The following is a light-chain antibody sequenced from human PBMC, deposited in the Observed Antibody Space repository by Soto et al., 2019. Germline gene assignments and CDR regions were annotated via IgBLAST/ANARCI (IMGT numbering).Light chain of an antibody. CDR1: QSVRSSY. V-gene: IGKV3-20*01. CDR2: GAS. J-gene: IGKJ2*03. Sequence: RVLTQSPGTLSLSPGERATLSCRASQSVRSSYLAWYQQKPGQAPRLLIYGASSRATGIPDSFSGSGSGTDFTLTISRLEPEDFAVYYCQQYGSSPYSFGQGTKLEIK. CDR3: QQYGSSPYS.